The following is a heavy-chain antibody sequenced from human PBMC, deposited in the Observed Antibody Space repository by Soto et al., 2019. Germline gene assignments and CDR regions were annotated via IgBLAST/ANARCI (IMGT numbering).Heavy chain of an antibody. V-gene: IGHV4-30-4*01. Sequence: TSETLSLTCTVSGDSISSANNYWSWIRQPPGEGLEWIGFISYSGTTSYSPSLKSRLAISLDTSKNQFSLSLTSVTAADTAVYNCARGRGYSYGLDPWGQGTLVTVSS. CDR1: GDSISSANNY. CDR2: ISYSGTT. CDR3: ARGRGYSYGLDP. D-gene: IGHD5-12*01. J-gene: IGHJ5*02.